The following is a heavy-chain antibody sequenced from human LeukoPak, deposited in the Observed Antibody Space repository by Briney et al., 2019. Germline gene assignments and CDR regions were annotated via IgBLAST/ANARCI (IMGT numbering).Heavy chain of an antibody. D-gene: IGHD3-10*01. CDR3: ARMVRGSYYYYMDV. J-gene: IGHJ6*03. Sequence: PGGSLRLSCATSGFIFSNYAVNWVRQAPGKGLEWVSIISGSGDTTYYADSVKGRFTISRDNSKNTLYLQMNSLRAEDTAVYYCARMVRGSYYYYMDVWGKGTTVTISS. V-gene: IGHV3-23*01. CDR1: GFIFSNYA. CDR2: ISGSGDTT.